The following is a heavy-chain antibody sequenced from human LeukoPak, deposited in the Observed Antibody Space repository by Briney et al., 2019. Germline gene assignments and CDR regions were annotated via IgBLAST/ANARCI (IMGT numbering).Heavy chain of an antibody. CDR2: ISRNGDST. CDR1: GFTFYNYA. Sequence: SGGSLRLSCAAFGFTFYNYAVHWVRQAPGKGLEYVSGISRNGDSTYYANSVKGSFTISRDNPQHTLFLQMGSLRVEDTAVYYCARTYSYGAGTYFSFGYWGQGTLVTASP. CDR3: ARTYSYGAGTYFSFGY. J-gene: IGHJ4*02. D-gene: IGHD3-10*01. V-gene: IGHV3-64*01.